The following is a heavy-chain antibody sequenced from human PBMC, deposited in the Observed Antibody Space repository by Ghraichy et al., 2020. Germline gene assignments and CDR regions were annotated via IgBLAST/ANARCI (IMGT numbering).Heavy chain of an antibody. CDR2: ISGSTGST. J-gene: IGHJ6*02. CDR1: GFTFSSYA. CDR3: AKFDSSLAAPYGMDV. Sequence: GESLNISCAASGFTFSSYAMSWVRQAPGKGLEWVSGISGSTGSTYSADSVKGRFTISRDNSKNTLYLQMNSLRAEDTAVYHCAKFDSSLAAPYGMDVWGQGTTVTVSS. D-gene: IGHD3-22*01. V-gene: IGHV3-23*01.